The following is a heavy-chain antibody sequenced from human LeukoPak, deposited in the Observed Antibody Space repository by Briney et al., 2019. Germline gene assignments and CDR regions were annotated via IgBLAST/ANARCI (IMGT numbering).Heavy chain of an antibody. V-gene: IGHV1-2*04. D-gene: IGHD6-13*01. J-gene: IGHJ1*01. CDR2: INPNSGGT. CDR3: ARSIAAAGTAAFQH. Sequence: ASVKVSCKASGYTFTGYYMHWVRQAPGQGLEWMGWINPNSGGTNYAQKFQGWVTMNRDTSISTAYMELSRLRSDDTAVYYCARSIAAAGTAAFQHWGQGTLATVSS. CDR1: GYTFTGYY.